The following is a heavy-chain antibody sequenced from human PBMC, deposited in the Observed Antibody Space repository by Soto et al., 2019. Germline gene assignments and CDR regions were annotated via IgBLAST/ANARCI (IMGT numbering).Heavy chain of an antibody. Sequence: QVQLVESGGGVVQPGRSLRLSCAASGFTFSRHAMHWVRQAPGKGLEWVAVISSDGSNEYYADSVKGRFTISRDNSKNTLYVQMNRLRAEDTAVYYCARDYGGSGAVDIWGQGTMVTVSS. V-gene: IGHV3-30-3*01. CDR3: ARDYGGSGAVDI. CDR1: GFTFSRHA. D-gene: IGHD2-15*01. J-gene: IGHJ3*02. CDR2: ISSDGSNE.